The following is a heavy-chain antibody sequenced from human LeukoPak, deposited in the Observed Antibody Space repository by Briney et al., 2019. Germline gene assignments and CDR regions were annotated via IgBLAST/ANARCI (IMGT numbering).Heavy chain of an antibody. Sequence: GGSLRLSCAASGFTFSIYSMNWVRQAPGRGLEWVSYISTSSSTIYYADSVKGRFTISRDNAKNSLYLQMNSLRAEDTAVYYCARTDRQYSGGTEDYWGQGTLVTVSS. D-gene: IGHD5-12*01. CDR2: ISTSSSTI. CDR3: ARTDRQYSGGTEDY. J-gene: IGHJ4*02. CDR1: GFTFSIYS. V-gene: IGHV3-48*04.